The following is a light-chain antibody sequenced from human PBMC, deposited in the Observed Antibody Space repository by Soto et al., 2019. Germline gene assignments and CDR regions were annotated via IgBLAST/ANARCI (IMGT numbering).Light chain of an antibody. CDR3: QQYGSSPLT. CDR1: QSVSSSF. J-gene: IGKJ4*01. Sequence: EIVLTQSPGTLSLSPGERATLSCRASQSVSSSFLAWYQQKPGQAPRLLIYGASSRATGIPDRFSGSGSGTDFTLTISRLEPEDVAVYYCQQYGSSPLTFGGGT. V-gene: IGKV3-20*01. CDR2: GAS.